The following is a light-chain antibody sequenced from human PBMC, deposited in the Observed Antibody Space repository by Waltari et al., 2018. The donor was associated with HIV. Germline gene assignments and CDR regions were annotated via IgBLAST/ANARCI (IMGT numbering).Light chain of an antibody. J-gene: IGLJ3*02. Sequence: QSVLTQPPSVSGAPGRSVIITCTGNNSNIGAPYDVHWYQQLPGAAPKLLISMNTNRPAGVRDRLSGSRSGTSASLAITGRQAGDEADYYCQSYDTSLGASVFGGGTKLTVL. CDR3: QSYDTSLGASV. V-gene: IGLV1-40*01. CDR1: NSNIGAPYD. CDR2: MNT.